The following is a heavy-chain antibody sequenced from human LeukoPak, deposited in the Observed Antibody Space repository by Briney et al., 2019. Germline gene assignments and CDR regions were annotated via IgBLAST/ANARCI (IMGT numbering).Heavy chain of an antibody. V-gene: IGHV4-4*07. D-gene: IGHD1-26*01. CDR1: GGSISSYY. Sequence: PSETLSLTCTVSGGSISSYYWSWIRQPAGKGLEWIGRIYTSGSTNYNPSLKSRVTMSVDTSKNQFSLKLSSVTAADTAVYYCARVRSVGSYSGAFDIWGQGTMVTVSS. CDR2: IYTSGST. J-gene: IGHJ3*02. CDR3: ARVRSVGSYSGAFDI.